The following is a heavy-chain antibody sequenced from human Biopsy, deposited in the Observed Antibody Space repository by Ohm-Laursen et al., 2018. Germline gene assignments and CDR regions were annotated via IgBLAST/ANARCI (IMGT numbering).Heavy chain of an antibody. J-gene: IGHJ1*01. CDR3: ATKLTGYFHH. D-gene: IGHD3-9*01. CDR1: EGTFSNYG. Sequence: SVKVSCKSPEGTFSNYGVNWVRQAPGQGLEWLGGNIPILGTGNYAQKFQDRVTVAADTSTSTATMELGSLRSDDTAVYYCATKLTGYFHHWGQGTLVIVSS. V-gene: IGHV1-69*06. CDR2: NIPILGTG.